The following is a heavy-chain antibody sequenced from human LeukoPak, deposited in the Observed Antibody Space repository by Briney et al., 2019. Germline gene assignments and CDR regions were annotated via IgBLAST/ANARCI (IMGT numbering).Heavy chain of an antibody. CDR2: IWYGGSNK. Sequence: GGSLRLSCAVSGFTFSNYDMHWVRQAPGKGLEWVAVIWYGGSNKYYADSVKGRFTISRDNSKNTLYLQMNTLRAEDTAVYYCARDPGGVVYFDYWGQGTLVTVSS. D-gene: IGHD2-8*01. J-gene: IGHJ4*02. CDR1: GFTFSNYD. V-gene: IGHV3-33*01. CDR3: ARDPGGVVYFDY.